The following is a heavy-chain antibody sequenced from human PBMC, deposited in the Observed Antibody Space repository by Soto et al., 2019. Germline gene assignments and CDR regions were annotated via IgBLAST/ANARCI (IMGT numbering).Heavy chain of an antibody. CDR2: IIPIFGTA. J-gene: IGHJ6*02. V-gene: IGHV1-69*13. D-gene: IGHD2-2*01. Sequence: SVKVSCKASGGTFSSYAISWVRQAPGQGLEWMGGIIPIFGTANYAQKFQGRVTITADESTSTAYMKLSSLRSEDTAVYYCARERIVVVPAATKPNGYYYYYGMDVWGQGTTVTVSS. CDR1: GGTFSSYA. CDR3: ARERIVVVPAATKPNGYYYYYGMDV.